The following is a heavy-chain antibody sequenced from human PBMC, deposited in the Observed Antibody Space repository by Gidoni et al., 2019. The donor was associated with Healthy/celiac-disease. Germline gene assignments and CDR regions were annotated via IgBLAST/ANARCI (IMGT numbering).Heavy chain of an antibody. J-gene: IGHJ4*02. D-gene: IGHD1-26*01. V-gene: IGHV4-39*01. CDR3: ARLWRVGTFTELSNTLIDY. CDR2: IYYSGST. Sequence: QLQLQESGPGLVKPSETLSLTCTVSGGSISSSSYYWGWIRQPPGKGLEWIGSIYYSGSTYYNPSLKSRVTISVDTSKNQFSLKLSSVTAADTAVYYCARLWRVGTFTELSNTLIDYWGQGTLVTVSS. CDR1: GGSISSSSYY.